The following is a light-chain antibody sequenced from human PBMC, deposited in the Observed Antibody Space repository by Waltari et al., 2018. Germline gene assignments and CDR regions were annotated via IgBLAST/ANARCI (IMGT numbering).Light chain of an antibody. V-gene: IGLV6-57*03. CDR1: SGSIASNY. J-gene: IGLJ2*01. CDR3: QSYDTSNHNVV. Sequence: NFMLTQPHSVSESPGKTLIISCTRSSGSIASNYVQWYQQRPGRAPTTVLYEDNERPSGVRDPFSGSIDSSSNSDSLTISGLKTEDEADYYCQSYDTSNHNVVFSGGTKLTVL. CDR2: EDN.